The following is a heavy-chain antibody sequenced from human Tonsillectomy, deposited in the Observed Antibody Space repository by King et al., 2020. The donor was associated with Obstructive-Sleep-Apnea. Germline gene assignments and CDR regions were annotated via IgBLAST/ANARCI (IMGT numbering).Heavy chain of an antibody. J-gene: IGHJ4*02. Sequence: VQLVESGGGVVQPGRSLRLSCAASGFTFSSYAMHWVRQAPGKGLEWVAVISYDGRNTYHAESVKGRFTISRDNSKNTLYLQMNGLRAEDTAVYSCARGNDYGSGSYHSPSYYFDHWGQGTLVTVSS. D-gene: IGHD3-10*01. CDR3: ARGNDYGSGSYHSPSYYFDH. CDR1: GFTFSSYA. V-gene: IGHV3-30*04. CDR2: ISYDGRNT.